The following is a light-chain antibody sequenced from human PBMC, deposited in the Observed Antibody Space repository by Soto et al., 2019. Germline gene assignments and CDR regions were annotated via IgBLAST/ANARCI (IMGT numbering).Light chain of an antibody. CDR2: EVT. Sequence: QSVLTQPASVSGSPGQSITISCTGTSSDVGGYDYVSSYQQHPGKAPKLMIYEVTNRPSGVSDRFSGSKSGNTASLSISGLQAEDEADYFCSSYTTSSTLVFGTGTKVTV. V-gene: IGLV2-14*01. CDR1: SSDVGGYDY. CDR3: SSYTTSSTLV. J-gene: IGLJ1*01.